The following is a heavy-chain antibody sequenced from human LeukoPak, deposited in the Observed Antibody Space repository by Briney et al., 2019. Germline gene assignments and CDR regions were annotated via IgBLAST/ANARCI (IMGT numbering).Heavy chain of an antibody. J-gene: IGHJ3*02. D-gene: IGHD4-23*01. CDR1: GGSISSSSYY. CDR3: ARDYGGNRNAFDI. Sequence: SETLSLTCTVSGGSISSSSYYWGWIRQPPGKGLEWIGSIYYSGSTYYDPSLKSRVTISVDTSKNQFSLKLSSVTAADTAVYYCARDYGGNRNAFDIWGQGTMVTVSS. V-gene: IGHV4-39*07. CDR2: IYYSGST.